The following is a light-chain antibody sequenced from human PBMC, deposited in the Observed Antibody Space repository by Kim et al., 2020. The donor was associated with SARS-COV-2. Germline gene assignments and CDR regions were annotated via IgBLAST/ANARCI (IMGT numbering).Light chain of an antibody. CDR1: QSVGTY. CDR3: QQRGN. Sequence: ATLSLSPGERATRSCSASQSVGTYLAWYQQKPGQAPRLLIYDASKRATGIPARFRGSGSGTDFTLTIGTLEPEDSAVYYCQQRGNFGQGTRLEIK. CDR2: DAS. V-gene: IGKV3-11*01. J-gene: IGKJ5*01.